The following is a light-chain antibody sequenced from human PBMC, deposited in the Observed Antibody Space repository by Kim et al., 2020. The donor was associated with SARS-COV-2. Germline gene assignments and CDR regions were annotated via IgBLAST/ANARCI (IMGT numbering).Light chain of an antibody. CDR2: AAS. V-gene: IGKV3-20*01. CDR1: QRVNS. Sequence: PGERATPACRASQRVNSIAWYQQKPGQAPRLLIYAASSRAAGVPDRFSGSGSGTDFTLTISRLEPEDFAVFYCHLYGGSALTFGGGTKVDIK. J-gene: IGKJ4*01. CDR3: HLYGGSALT.